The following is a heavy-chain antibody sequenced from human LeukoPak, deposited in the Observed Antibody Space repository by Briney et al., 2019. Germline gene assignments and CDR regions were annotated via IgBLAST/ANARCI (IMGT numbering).Heavy chain of an antibody. CDR2: INDSGST. Sequence: NPSETLSLTCAVYGGSFSGYYWSWIRQPSGKGLEWIGEINDSGSTNYNPSLKSRFTISVDTSKNQFSLKLSFVTAADTAVYYCARGYDCSSSSCYTLFDLWGQGTLVTVSS. J-gene: IGHJ4*02. CDR3: ARGYDCSSSSCYTLFDL. CDR1: GGSFSGYY. V-gene: IGHV4-34*01. D-gene: IGHD2-2*02.